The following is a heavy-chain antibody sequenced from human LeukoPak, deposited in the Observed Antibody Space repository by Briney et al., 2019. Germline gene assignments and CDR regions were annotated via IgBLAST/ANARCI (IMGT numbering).Heavy chain of an antibody. CDR1: GGTFISYA. CDR2: FDPEDGET. D-gene: IGHD2-21*02. V-gene: IGHV1-24*01. CDR3: ATGNDLSGEYDY. Sequence: ASVRVSCKASGGTFISYAISWVRQAPGQGLEWMGGFDPEDGETIYAQKFQRRVTMTEDTSTDTAYMELSSLRSEDTAVYYCATGNDLSGEYDYWGQGTLVTVSS. J-gene: IGHJ4*02.